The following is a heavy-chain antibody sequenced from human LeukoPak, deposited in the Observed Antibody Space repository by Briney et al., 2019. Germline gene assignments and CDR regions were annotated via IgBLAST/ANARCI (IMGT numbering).Heavy chain of an antibody. Sequence: HPGGSLRLSCAASGFTFSSYEMNWVRQAPGKGLEWVSYISNSGNTIFYADSVKGRFTISRDNGKNSLYLQMNSLRAEDTAVYYCARVFSNPTGNDYWGQGTLVTVSS. D-gene: IGHD1-1*01. CDR3: ARVFSNPTGNDY. J-gene: IGHJ4*02. V-gene: IGHV3-48*03. CDR2: ISNSGNTI. CDR1: GFTFSSYE.